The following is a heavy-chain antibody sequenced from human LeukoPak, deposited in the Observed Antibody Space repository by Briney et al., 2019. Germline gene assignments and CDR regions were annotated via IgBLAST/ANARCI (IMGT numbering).Heavy chain of an antibody. J-gene: IGHJ4*02. CDR2: ISYDGSNK. CDR3: ARVPRIVVDTTTTY. V-gene: IGHV3-30-3*01. D-gene: IGHD3-22*01. CDR1: GFTLSSYA. Sequence: GRSLRLSCAASGFTLSSYAMHWVRQAPGKGLEWVAVISYDGSNKYYADSVKGRFTISRDNSKNTLYLQMNSLRAEDTAVYYCARVPRIVVDTTTTYWGQGTLVTVSS.